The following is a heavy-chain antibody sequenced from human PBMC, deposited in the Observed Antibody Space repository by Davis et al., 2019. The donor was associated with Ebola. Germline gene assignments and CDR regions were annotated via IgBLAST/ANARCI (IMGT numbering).Heavy chain of an antibody. CDR2: ISSGSGTI. D-gene: IGHD3-22*01. J-gene: IGHJ3*02. CDR3: ARVPYYYDSSGYYFDAFDI. V-gene: IGHV3-48*02. CDR1: GFTFSSNS. Sequence: GESLKISCAASGFTFSSNSMNWVRQAPGKGLEWVSYISSGSGTIHYADSVKGRFTISRDNAKNSLYLQMNSLRDEDTAVYYCARVPYYYDSSGYYFDAFDIWGQGTMVTVSS.